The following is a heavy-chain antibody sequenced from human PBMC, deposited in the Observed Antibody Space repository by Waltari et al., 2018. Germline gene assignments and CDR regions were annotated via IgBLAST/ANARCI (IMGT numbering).Heavy chain of an antibody. D-gene: IGHD6-19*01. CDR3: AKGENSGXYRCFDY. Sequence: EVQLVESXGDLIQPGGSLRLSCXASGXPFSSFXMXWVRQAPGKGREWVSSIIGSGNTTXYADSVKGRFTIXRDXSKXTXYXQRDSLRAXXTAVXYCAKGENSGXYRCFDYXGQGTLVTVXS. CDR2: IIGSGNTT. J-gene: IGHJ4*02. V-gene: IGHV3-23*04. CDR1: GXPFSSFX.